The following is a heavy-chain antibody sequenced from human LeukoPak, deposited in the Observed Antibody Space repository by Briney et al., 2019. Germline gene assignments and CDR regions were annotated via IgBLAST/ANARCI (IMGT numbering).Heavy chain of an antibody. CDR2: IYYSGST. CDR1: GGSISSSSYY. V-gene: IGHV4-39*07. Sequence: SETLSLTCTVSGGSISSSSYYWGWIRQPPGKGLEWIGSIYYSGSTYYNPSLKSRVTISVDTSKNQFSLKLSSVTAADTAVYYCARDLDILTGYYGSWFDPWGQGTLVTVSS. J-gene: IGHJ5*02. CDR3: ARDLDILTGYYGSWFDP. D-gene: IGHD3-9*01.